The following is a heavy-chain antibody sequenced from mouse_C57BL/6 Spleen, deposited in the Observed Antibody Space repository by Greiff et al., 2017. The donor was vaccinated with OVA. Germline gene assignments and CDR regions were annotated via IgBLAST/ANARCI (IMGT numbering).Heavy chain of an antibody. D-gene: IGHD2-3*01. CDR3: ARDGYYFAY. J-gene: IGHJ3*01. CDR2: IYPGDGDT. V-gene: IGHV1-82*01. CDR1: GYAFSSSW. Sequence: QVQLQQSGPELVKPGASVKISCKASGYAFSSSWMNWVKQRPGKGLEWIGRIYPGDGDTNYNGKFKGKATLTADKTASTASMQLSSLTSEDSAVYFCARDGYYFAYWGQGTLVTVSA.